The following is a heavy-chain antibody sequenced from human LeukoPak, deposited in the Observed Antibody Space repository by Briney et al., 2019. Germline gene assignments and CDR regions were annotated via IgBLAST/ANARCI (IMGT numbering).Heavy chain of an antibody. CDR2: ISSSRSYI. D-gene: IGHD3-3*01. Sequence: GGSLRLSCAASGVTFSSYEMNWVRQAPGKGMGWVSSISSSRSYIYYAASVKGRFTISRDNANNSLYLQMNSLTAEDTAVYYCARAPLNYDFWSGYYYFDYWGQGTLVTVSS. V-gene: IGHV3-21*01. CDR3: ARAPLNYDFWSGYYYFDY. CDR1: GVTFSSYE. J-gene: IGHJ4*02.